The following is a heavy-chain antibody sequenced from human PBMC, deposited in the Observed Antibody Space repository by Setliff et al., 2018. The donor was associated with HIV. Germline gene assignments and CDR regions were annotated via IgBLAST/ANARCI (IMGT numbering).Heavy chain of an antibody. CDR3: AKTTPQPHYYYYVDV. Sequence: ASVKVSCKASGYIFSTYGISWVRQAPGQGLEWMGWISASNGNTHYAQKVQGRATLTTDTSTNTAYMELRSLRSDDAAVYYCAKTTPQPHYYYYVDVWGKGTTVTVSS. D-gene: IGHD4-17*01. CDR2: ISASNGNT. CDR1: GYIFSTYG. J-gene: IGHJ6*03. V-gene: IGHV1-18*01.